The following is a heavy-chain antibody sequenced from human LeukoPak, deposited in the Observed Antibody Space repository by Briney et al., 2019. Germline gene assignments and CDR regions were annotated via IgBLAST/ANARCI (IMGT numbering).Heavy chain of an antibody. J-gene: IGHJ4*02. CDR3: ATYQGKNYGPFDY. Sequence: GGSLRLSCAGSGFTISRYWMAWVRQAPGRGLEWVANIKYDGSEEYYVDSAKGRFTISRDNAKNSLYLQMNSLRAEDTAVYYCATYQGKNYGPFDYWGQGALVTVSS. D-gene: IGHD3-10*01. V-gene: IGHV3-7*05. CDR1: GFTISRYW. CDR2: IKYDGSEE.